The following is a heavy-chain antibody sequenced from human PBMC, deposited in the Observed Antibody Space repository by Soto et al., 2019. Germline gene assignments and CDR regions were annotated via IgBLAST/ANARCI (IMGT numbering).Heavy chain of an antibody. CDR2: ISGSGGST. J-gene: IGHJ5*02. CDR3: AKVSSYYDSSGPRWFDP. Sequence: GGSLRLSCAASGFTFSSYAMSWVRQAPGKGLEWVSAISGSGGSTYYADSVKGRFTISRDNSKNTLYLRMNSLRAEDTAVYYCAKVSSYYDSSGPRWFDPWGQGTLVTVSS. V-gene: IGHV3-23*01. D-gene: IGHD3-22*01. CDR1: GFTFSSYA.